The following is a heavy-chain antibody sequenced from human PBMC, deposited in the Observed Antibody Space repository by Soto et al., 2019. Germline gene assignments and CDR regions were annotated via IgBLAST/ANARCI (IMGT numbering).Heavy chain of an antibody. CDR3: ARVGGYSGYDPNWFDP. CDR1: GYTFTSYA. V-gene: IGHV1-18*01. D-gene: IGHD5-12*01. Sequence: GASVKVSCKASGYTFTSYAIHWVRQAPGQRLEWMGWISAYNSNTNYAQKLQGRVTMTTDTSTSTAYMELRSLRSDDTAVYYCARVGGYSGYDPNWFDPWGQGTLVTVSS. J-gene: IGHJ5*02. CDR2: ISAYNSNT.